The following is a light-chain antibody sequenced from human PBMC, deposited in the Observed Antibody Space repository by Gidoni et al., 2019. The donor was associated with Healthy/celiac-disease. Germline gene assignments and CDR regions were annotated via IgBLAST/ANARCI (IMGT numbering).Light chain of an antibody. J-gene: IGKJ3*01. CDR1: QSVSSY. CDR3: QQRSNWSFT. CDR2: DAS. Sequence: ELVLTQSPAPLSLSPGERATLSCRASQSVSSYIAWYQQKPGQAPRLLIYDASNRATGIPARFSGSGSGTDFTLTISSLEPEDFAVYYCQQRSNWSFTFGPGTKVDIK. V-gene: IGKV3-11*01.